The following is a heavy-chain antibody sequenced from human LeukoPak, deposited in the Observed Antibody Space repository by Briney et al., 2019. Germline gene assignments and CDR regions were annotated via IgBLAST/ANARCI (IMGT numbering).Heavy chain of an antibody. J-gene: IGHJ4*02. Sequence: GASVKVSCKASGYTFTGYYMHWVRQAPGQGLEWMGWISAYNGNTNYAQKLQGRVTMTTDTSTSTAYMELRSLRSDDTAVYYCARARVDRTATRYYYDSSGYSYYFDYWGQGTLVTVSS. V-gene: IGHV1-18*04. CDR2: ISAYNGNT. CDR1: GYTFTGYY. CDR3: ARARVDRTATRYYYDSSGYSYYFDY. D-gene: IGHD3-22*01.